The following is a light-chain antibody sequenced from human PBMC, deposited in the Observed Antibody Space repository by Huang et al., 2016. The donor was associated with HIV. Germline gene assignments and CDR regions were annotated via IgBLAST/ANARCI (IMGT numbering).Light chain of an antibody. J-gene: IGKJ2*01. Sequence: EIVLRQSPATLSVSPGETASLSCRASQNVNTHLAGYQQKPGQSPRLLIYAASTRAIGTPARFSGSGSGTDFTLTISNVQSEDSAVYYCQQSNDWPPYTFGPGTKL. CDR1: QNVNTH. CDR2: AAS. CDR3: QQSNDWPPYT. V-gene: IGKV3D-15*01.